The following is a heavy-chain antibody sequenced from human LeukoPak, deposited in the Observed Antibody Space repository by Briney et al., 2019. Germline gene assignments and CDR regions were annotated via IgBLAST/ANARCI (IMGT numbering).Heavy chain of an antibody. CDR2: IYYSGST. D-gene: IGHD1-26*01. CDR3: ARHGYSGSYYGAEYFQH. Sequence: SETLSLTCAVYGGSFSGYYWSWIRQPPGRGLEWIGYIYYSGSTNYNPSLKSRVTISVDTSKNQFSLKLSSVTAADTAVYYCARHGYSGSYYGAEYFQHWGQGTLVTVSS. J-gene: IGHJ1*01. CDR1: GGSFSGYY. V-gene: IGHV4-59*08.